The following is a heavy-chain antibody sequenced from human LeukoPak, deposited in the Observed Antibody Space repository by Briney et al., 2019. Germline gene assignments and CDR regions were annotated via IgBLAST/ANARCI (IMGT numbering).Heavy chain of an antibody. CDR3: ARVGAAAGFDY. V-gene: IGHV4-28*03. J-gene: IGHJ4*02. Sequence: WIGYIYYSGSTYYNPSLKSRVTMSVDTSKNQFSLKLSSVTAADTAVYYCARVGAAAGFDYWGQGTLVTVSS. D-gene: IGHD6-13*01. CDR2: IYYSGST.